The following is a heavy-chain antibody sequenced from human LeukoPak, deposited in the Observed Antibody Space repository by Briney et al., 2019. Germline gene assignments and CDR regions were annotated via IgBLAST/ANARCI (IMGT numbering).Heavy chain of an antibody. V-gene: IGHV3-23*01. CDR1: GFTFSSYA. J-gene: IGHJ4*02. Sequence: GGSLRLSSAASGFTFSSYAMSWVRQAPGKGLEWVSAISGSGGSTYYADSVKGRFTISRDNSKNTLYLQMNSLRAEDTAVYYCARGRQPTYSSSSYYFDYWGQGTLVTVSS. CDR3: ARGRQPTYSSSSYYFDY. D-gene: IGHD6-6*01. CDR2: ISGSGGST.